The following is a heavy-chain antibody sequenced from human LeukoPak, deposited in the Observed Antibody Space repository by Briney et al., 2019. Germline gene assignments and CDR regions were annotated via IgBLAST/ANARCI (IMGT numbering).Heavy chain of an antibody. CDR2: VDPEDGET. CDR3: ATLNTGDRTQTGVA. Sequence: VKVSCKASGYTFTDYYMHWVQQAPGKGLEWMGRVDPEDGETIYAEKFQGRVTITADTSTDTAYMELSSLRSEDTAVYYCATLNTGDRTQTGVAWGQGTMVTVSS. J-gene: IGHJ3*01. CDR1: GYTFTDYY. D-gene: IGHD7-27*01. V-gene: IGHV1-69-2*01.